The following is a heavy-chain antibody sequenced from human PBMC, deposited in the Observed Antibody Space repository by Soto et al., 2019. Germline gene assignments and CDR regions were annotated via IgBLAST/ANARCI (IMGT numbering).Heavy chain of an antibody. J-gene: IGHJ5*02. D-gene: IGHD3-3*01. CDR2: ISGYNGDR. V-gene: IGHV1-18*01. CDR3: ARTVLGHAAWGWRPNWFDP. Sequence: GPEVKKPGASVKVSCKASGYKLSDYGFSWLRQAPGQGPEWMGWISGYNGDRSYAQNLQGRLTLTTDTSTTTSYMELRRLRSDDTAVYYCARTVLGHAAWGWRPNWFDPWGQGTLVTVSS. CDR1: GYKLSDYG.